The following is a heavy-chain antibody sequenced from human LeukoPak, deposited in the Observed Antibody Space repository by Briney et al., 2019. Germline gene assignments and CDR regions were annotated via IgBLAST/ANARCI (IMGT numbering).Heavy chain of an antibody. D-gene: IGHD3-22*01. Sequence: PSETLSLTCTVSGGSISSYYWSWIRQPPGKGLEWIGSIYYSGSTYYNPSLKSRVTISVDTSKNQFSLKLSSVTAADTAVYYCARDGPSKKYYYDSSGQPFQHWGQGTLVTVSS. CDR2: IYYSGST. J-gene: IGHJ1*01. CDR3: ARDGPSKKYYYDSSGQPFQH. CDR1: GGSISSYY. V-gene: IGHV4-59*01.